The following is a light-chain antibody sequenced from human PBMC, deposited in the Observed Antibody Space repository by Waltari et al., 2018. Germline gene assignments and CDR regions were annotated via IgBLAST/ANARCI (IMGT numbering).Light chain of an antibody. J-gene: IGLJ2*01. CDR1: SLIRYY. V-gene: IGLV3-19*01. Sequence: SSDLTQDPSLSVALGQTVRITCQGDSLIRYYSSWYQQRPGQAPILVLYGPDNRPSGIPDRFSGSTSGNTASLTITGAQAEDEADYYCHSRETFSTRLFGGGTRLTV. CDR2: GPD. CDR3: HSRETFSTRL.